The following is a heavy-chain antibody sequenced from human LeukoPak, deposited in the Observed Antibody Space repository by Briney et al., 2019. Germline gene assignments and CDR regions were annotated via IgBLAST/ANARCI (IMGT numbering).Heavy chain of an antibody. CDR2: IYNSGST. J-gene: IGHJ4*02. Sequence: PSQTLSLTCTVSGGSISSGTYYWPWLRQPAGTKLDWLGRIYNSGSTSYNPSLQSRVTLSMDTSKNQFSLKLSSVTAADTAVYYCARVRDGEYDILTEVDYWGQGTLVTVSS. CDR1: GGSISSGTYY. V-gene: IGHV4-61*02. CDR3: ARVRDGEYDILTEVDY. D-gene: IGHD3-9*01.